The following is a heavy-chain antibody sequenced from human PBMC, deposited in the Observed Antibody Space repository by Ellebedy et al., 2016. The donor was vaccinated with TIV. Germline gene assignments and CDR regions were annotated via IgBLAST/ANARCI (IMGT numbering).Heavy chain of an antibody. V-gene: IGHV3-9*03. CDR3: EKGGWSRLYYYLDV. CDR2: NNWNSGNV. J-gene: IGHJ6*02. CDR1: GFTFGDYA. Sequence: SLKISCAASGFTFGDYALHWVRQAPGKGVEWVSGNNWNSGNVGYAASVQGLFTISRDNARNSLYLQMNSVRPEDMALYYCEKGGWSRLYYYLDVWGQGTTVTVSS. D-gene: IGHD3-3*01.